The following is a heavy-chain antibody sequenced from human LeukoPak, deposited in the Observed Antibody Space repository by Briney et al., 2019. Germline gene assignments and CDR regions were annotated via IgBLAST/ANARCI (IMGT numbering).Heavy chain of an antibody. J-gene: IGHJ6*02. CDR3: AKDRRELLILYYYGMDV. CDR1: GFTVSSNY. CDR2: IYSGGST. Sequence: GGSLRLSCAASGFTVSSNYMSWVRQAPGKGLEWVSVIYSGGSTYYADSVKGRFTISRDNSKNTLYLQMNSLRAEDTAVYYCAKDRRELLILYYYGMDVWGQGTTVTVSS. V-gene: IGHV3-66*01. D-gene: IGHD1-26*01.